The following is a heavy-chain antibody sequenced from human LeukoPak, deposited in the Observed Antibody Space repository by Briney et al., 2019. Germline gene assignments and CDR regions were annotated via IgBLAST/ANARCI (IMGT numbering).Heavy chain of an antibody. V-gene: IGHV1-2*02. D-gene: IGHD3-9*01. Sequence: ASVKVSCKASGYTFTGYYMHWVRQAPGQGLEWMGWINPNSGGTNYAQKFQGRVTMTRDTSISTAYMELSRLRSDDTAVYYCARVNDILTGYPIDYWGQGTLVTVSS. CDR2: INPNSGGT. CDR1: GYTFTGYY. CDR3: ARVNDILTGYPIDY. J-gene: IGHJ4*02.